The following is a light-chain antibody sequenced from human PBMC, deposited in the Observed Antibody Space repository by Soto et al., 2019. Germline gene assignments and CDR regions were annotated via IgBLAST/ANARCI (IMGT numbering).Light chain of an antibody. CDR1: QGISTY. CDR3: QQYDDWLRLT. V-gene: IGKV3D-15*01. Sequence: DIVLRQSPGTLSLSTGERATLSCRASQGISTYLAWYQQKPGQAPRLLIFGASYRATGIPARFSGSGSGTEFNLTISSLQSEDFAVYFCQQYDDWLRLTFGGGTKVDI. J-gene: IGKJ4*01. CDR2: GAS.